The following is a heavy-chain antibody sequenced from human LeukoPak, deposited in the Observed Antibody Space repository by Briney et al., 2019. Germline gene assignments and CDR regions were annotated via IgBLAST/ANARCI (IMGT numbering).Heavy chain of an antibody. CDR1: GYSFTSYW. CDR2: IYPGDSDT. D-gene: IGHD3-3*01. J-gene: IGHJ6*03. CDR3: AIRVEQPVLFYYYMDV. V-gene: IGHV5-51*01. Sequence: GESLKISCKGSGYSFTSYWIGWVRQIPGKGLEWMGIIYPGDSDTRYSPSFQGQVTISADKSITTDYLQWSSVKAADTAMYYCAIRVEQPVLFYYYMDVWGKGTTVTVSS.